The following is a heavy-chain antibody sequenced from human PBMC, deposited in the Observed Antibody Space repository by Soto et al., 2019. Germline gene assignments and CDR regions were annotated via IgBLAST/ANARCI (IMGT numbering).Heavy chain of an antibody. CDR1: GGSISSGGYS. CDR2: IYPTGTT. V-gene: IGHV4-30-2*06. Sequence: QLQLRESGSGLVKPSETLSLTCTVSGGSISSGGYSWSWIRQSPEKGLEWLGCIYPTGTTYYHPSLKSRVTISVDTSRIQSSLNLTSVTAADTAVYFCARAPPGPSPRWVLWGQGTTVTVSS. J-gene: IGHJ6*02. D-gene: IGHD3-10*01. CDR3: ARAPPGPSPRWVL.